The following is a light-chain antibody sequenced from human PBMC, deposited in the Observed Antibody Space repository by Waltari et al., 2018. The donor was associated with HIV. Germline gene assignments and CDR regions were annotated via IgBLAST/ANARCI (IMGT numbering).Light chain of an antibody. J-gene: IGLJ2*01. CDR1: SSDVGGYDY. Sequence: QSALTQPRSVSGSPGQSVTLSCTGNSSDVGGYDYVSWYQQHPGKAPKLMIYDVSKRPSGVPDRFSGSKSGNTASLTISGLQAEDEADYYCCSYAGSFTYVVFGGGTKLTVL. V-gene: IGLV2-11*01. CDR2: DVS. CDR3: CSYAGSFTYVV.